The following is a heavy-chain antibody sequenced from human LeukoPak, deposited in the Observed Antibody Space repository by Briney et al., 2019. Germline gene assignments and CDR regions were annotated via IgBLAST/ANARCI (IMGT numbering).Heavy chain of an antibody. CDR3: TKEPTSFVVVISI. D-gene: IGHD3-3*01. V-gene: IGHV3-23*01. CDR2: ISGGGGNT. Sequence: GGSLRLSCAASGFTFSSYAMRWVRQAPGKGLEWVAAISGGGGNTYYADSVKGRFTISRDNSKNTLYLQMNSLRAEDTAVYYWTKEPTSFVVVISIWGQGTMVTVSS. CDR1: GFTFSSYA. J-gene: IGHJ3*02.